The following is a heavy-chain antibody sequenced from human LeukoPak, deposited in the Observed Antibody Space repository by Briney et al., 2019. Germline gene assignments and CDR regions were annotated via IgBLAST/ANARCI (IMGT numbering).Heavy chain of an antibody. J-gene: IGHJ4*02. D-gene: IGHD1-7*01. Sequence: GGSLRLSCAASGFSFSSYGMSWVRQAPGKGLEWVSGINWNGGSTGYADSVKGRFTISRDNAKNSLYLQMNSLRAEDTALYYCARVGTGTTGYYFDYWGQGTLVTVSS. V-gene: IGHV3-20*04. CDR1: GFSFSSYG. CDR2: INWNGGST. CDR3: ARVGTGTTGYYFDY.